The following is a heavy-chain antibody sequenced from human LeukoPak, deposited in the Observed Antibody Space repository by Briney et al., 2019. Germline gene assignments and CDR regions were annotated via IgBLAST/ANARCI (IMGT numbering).Heavy chain of an antibody. CDR3: AREDYYDSGSFDP. CDR1: GHTFTSYD. J-gene: IGHJ5*02. Sequence: GASVKVSCKASGHTFTSYDINWVRQATGQGLEWMGWMNPNSGNTAYAQKFQGRVTMTRNTSISTAYMELSSLRSEDTAVYYCAREDYYDSGSFDPWGRGTLVTVSS. V-gene: IGHV1-8*02. D-gene: IGHD3-22*01. CDR2: MNPNSGNT.